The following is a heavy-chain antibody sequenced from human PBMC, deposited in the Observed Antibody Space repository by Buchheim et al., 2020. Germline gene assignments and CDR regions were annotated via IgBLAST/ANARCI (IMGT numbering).Heavy chain of an antibody. CDR1: GVSIYSSY. CDR2: IYYGGST. J-gene: IGHJ4*02. D-gene: IGHD3-16*01. V-gene: IGHV4-59*01. Sequence: QVQLQESGPGLVKPSETLSLTCTVSGVSIYSSYWTWIRQPLGKGLEWIGNIYYGGSTNYNPSLKGRVTMSIDTSMYQFSLRMTSVTAADTAVYYCVMGDYEFANWGQGT. CDR3: VMGDYEFAN.